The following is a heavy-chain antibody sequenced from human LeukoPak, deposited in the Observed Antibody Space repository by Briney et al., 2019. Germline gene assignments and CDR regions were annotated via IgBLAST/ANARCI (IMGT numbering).Heavy chain of an antibody. D-gene: IGHD2-2*01. CDR1: GASIITTNYY. Sequence: SETLSLTCTVSGASIITTNYYWGWIRQPPGKGLEWIGSISYSGNAYYNPSLKSRVTMSVDTSRNQFSLKLSSVTAVDTAVYYCARKPAARGWFDPWGQGTLVTVSS. CDR2: ISYSGNA. V-gene: IGHV4-39*07. J-gene: IGHJ5*02. CDR3: ARKPAARGWFDP.